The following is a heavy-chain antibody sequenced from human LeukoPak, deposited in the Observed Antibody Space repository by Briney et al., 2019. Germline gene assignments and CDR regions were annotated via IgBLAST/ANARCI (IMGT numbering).Heavy chain of an antibody. CDR3: ARDAWALDY. Sequence: SQTLSLTCTVSGCSISSGGYYWRWIRQHPGKGLEWIAYIYDSGSTYYNPSLKSRVTISVDTSKNQFSLKLSSVTAADTAVYYCARDAWALDYWGQGTPVTVSS. CDR2: IYDSGST. V-gene: IGHV4-31*03. D-gene: IGHD1-1*01. J-gene: IGHJ4*02. CDR1: GCSISSGGYY.